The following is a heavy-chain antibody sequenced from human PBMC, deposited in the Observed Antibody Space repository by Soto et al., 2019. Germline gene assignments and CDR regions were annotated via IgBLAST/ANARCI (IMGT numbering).Heavy chain of an antibody. J-gene: IGHJ4*02. CDR2: TSAHNDNT. V-gene: IGHV1-18*01. Sequence: QVHLVQSGAEVRKPGASVKVSCKGSGYTFTTYGITWVRQAPGQGLEWMGWTSAHNDNTNYVQKVQGRVTVTRDTSTSTAYMELRNLRSDDTAVYYCARGRYGDYWGQGALVTVSS. CDR3: ARGRYGDY. CDR1: GYTFTTYG. D-gene: IGHD1-1*01.